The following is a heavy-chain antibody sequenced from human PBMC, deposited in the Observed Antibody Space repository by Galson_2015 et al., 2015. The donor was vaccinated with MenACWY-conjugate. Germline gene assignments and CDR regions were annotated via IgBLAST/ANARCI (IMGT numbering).Heavy chain of an antibody. V-gene: IGHV6-1*01. CDR3: ARESGRVFQY. J-gene: IGHJ4*02. CDR1: GDSVSSNSAA. Sequence: CAISGDSVSSNSAAWNWIRQSPSRGLEWLGRTYYRSKWCSDYAVSVKSRIAINVDTSKSQFSLHLNSVTPEDTAVYYCARESGRVFQYWGQGTLVAVSS. CDR2: TYYRSKWCS.